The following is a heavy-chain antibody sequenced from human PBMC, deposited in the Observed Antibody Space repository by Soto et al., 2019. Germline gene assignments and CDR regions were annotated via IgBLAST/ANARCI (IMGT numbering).Heavy chain of an antibody. Sequence: ASVKVSCKVSGYTLTELSMHCVRQAPGKGLEWMGGFDPEDGETIYAQKFQGRVTMTEDTSTDTAYMELSSLRSEDTAVYYCATGYDFWSGYQSSFDYWGQGTLVTVSS. D-gene: IGHD3-3*01. CDR3: ATGYDFWSGYQSSFDY. CDR2: FDPEDGET. J-gene: IGHJ4*02. V-gene: IGHV1-24*01. CDR1: GYTLTELS.